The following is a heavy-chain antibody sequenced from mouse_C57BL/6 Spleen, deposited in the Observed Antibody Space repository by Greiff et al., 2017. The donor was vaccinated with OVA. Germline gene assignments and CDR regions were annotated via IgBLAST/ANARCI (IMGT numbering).Heavy chain of an antibody. CDR3: ARYSNYPYYAMDY. V-gene: IGHV1-66*01. Sequence: VQLQQSGPELVKPGASVKISCKASGYSFTSYYIHWVKQRPGQGLEWIGWIYPGGGNTKYNEKFKGKATLTADTSSSTAYMQLSSLTSEDSAVYYCARYSNYPYYAMDYWGQGTSVTVSS. CDR2: IYPGGGNT. D-gene: IGHD2-5*01. J-gene: IGHJ4*01. CDR1: GYSFTSYY.